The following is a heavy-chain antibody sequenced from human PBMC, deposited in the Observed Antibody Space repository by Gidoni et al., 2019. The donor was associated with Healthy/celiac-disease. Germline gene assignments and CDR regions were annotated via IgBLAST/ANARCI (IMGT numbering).Heavy chain of an antibody. CDR3: AKDFVKDSSGWYYFDY. V-gene: IGHV3-9*01. J-gene: IGHJ4*02. CDR2: ISWNSGSI. D-gene: IGHD6-19*01. CDR1: GFTFDDYA. Sequence: EVQLVESGGGLVQPGRSLRLSCAASGFTFDDYAMHWVRQAPGKGLEWVSGISWNSGSIGYADSVKGRYTISRDNAKNSLYLQMNSLRAEDTALYYCAKDFVKDSSGWYYFDYWGQGTLVTVSS.